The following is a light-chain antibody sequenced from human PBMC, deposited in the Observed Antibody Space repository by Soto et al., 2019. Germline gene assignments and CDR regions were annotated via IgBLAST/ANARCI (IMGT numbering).Light chain of an antibody. CDR3: SSYTSSSTYVV. Sequence: QSALTQPASVSGSPGQSITISCTGTSSDVGGYNYVSWYQQHPGKAPKLMIYDVSNRPSGVSNRFYGSKSGNTASLTISGLQAEDEADYYCSSYTSSSTYVVFGGGTKLTLL. CDR1: SSDVGGYNY. J-gene: IGLJ2*01. V-gene: IGLV2-14*01. CDR2: DVS.